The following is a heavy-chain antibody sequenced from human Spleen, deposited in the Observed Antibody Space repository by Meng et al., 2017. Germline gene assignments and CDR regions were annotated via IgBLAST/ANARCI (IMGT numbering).Heavy chain of an antibody. D-gene: IGHD4-17*01. J-gene: IGHJ4*02. Sequence: GESLKISCGASGFTFNNYEMNWVRQAPGKGLEWVSYISSSGSTTYYADSVKGRFTISRDNAKNSLDLQMNSLRAEDTAVYYCAREWVDYGDYEGRSLDYWGQGTLVTVSS. V-gene: IGHV3-48*03. CDR1: GFTFNNYE. CDR3: AREWVDYGDYEGRSLDY. CDR2: ISSSGSTT.